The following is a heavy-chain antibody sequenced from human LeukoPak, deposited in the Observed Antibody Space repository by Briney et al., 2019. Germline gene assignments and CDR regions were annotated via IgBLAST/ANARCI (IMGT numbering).Heavy chain of an antibody. CDR3: ARARWLQVPFDS. Sequence: GESLKISCQGSGYSFSTYWVGWVRQMPGKGLEWMGIIYPGDSDTRYSPSFQGQVTISADKSISTAYLQWSTPKASDTAMYYCARARWLQVPFDSWGQGTLVTVSS. D-gene: IGHD5-24*01. J-gene: IGHJ4*02. CDR1: GYSFSTYW. V-gene: IGHV5-51*01. CDR2: IYPGDSDT.